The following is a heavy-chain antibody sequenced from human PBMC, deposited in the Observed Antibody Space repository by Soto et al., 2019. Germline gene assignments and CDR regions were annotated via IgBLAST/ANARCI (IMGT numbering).Heavy chain of an antibody. V-gene: IGHV4-30-4*01. Sequence: SETLSLTCSVSGDSISGGDYYWSWIRQPPGEALEWIGHIHYSGSTYYNASLKNRLTVSMDTSKNQFSLNLNSVTAAYTAIYYCARDQRAFRYFDYWCQG. J-gene: IGHJ4*03. CDR1: GDSISGGDYY. CDR3: ARDQRAFRYFDY. CDR2: IHYSGST.